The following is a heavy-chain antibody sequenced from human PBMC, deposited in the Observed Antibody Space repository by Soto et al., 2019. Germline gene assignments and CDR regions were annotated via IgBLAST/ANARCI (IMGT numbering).Heavy chain of an antibody. Sequence: GESLKISCXGSGYSFTSYWISWVRQMPGKGLEWMGRIDPSDSYTNYSPSFQGHVTISADKSISTAYLQWSSLKASDTAMYYCATSAMATTPGGAFDIWGQGTMVTVSS. CDR1: GYSFTSYW. CDR2: IDPSDSYT. CDR3: ATSAMATTPGGAFDI. D-gene: IGHD2-8*02. V-gene: IGHV5-10-1*01. J-gene: IGHJ3*02.